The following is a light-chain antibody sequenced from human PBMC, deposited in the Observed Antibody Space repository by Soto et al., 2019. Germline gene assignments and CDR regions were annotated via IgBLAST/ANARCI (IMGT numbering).Light chain of an antibody. V-gene: IGKV1-5*03. J-gene: IGKJ4*01. Sequence: DIQMTQSPSTLSASVGDRVTITCRASQSISSWLAWYQHKPGKAPNLLIYKASTLESVVPSRFSGSGSGTEFTLTVSSLQPDDFATYSCQPEDNYPLTFGGGTKVEIK. CDR1: QSISSW. CDR2: KAS. CDR3: QPEDNYPLT.